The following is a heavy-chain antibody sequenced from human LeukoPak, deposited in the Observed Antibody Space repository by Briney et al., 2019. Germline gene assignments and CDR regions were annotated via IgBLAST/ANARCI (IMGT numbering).Heavy chain of an antibody. CDR3: GRVGGRSKAAKGDAFDI. D-gene: IGHD6-6*01. J-gene: IGHJ3*02. Sequence: GGSLRLSCAASGFTFSSYAMSWVRQAPGKGLEWVSAISGSGGSTYYADSVKGRFTISRDNAQNSMYLQMNSLRAEDTAVYYCGRVGGRSKAAKGDAFDIWGQGTMVTVSS. V-gene: IGHV3-23*01. CDR1: GFTFSSYA. CDR2: ISGSGGST.